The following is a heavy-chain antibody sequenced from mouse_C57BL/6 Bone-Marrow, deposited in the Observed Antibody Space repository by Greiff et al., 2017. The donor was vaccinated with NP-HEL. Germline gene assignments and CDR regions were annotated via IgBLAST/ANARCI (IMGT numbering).Heavy chain of an antibody. D-gene: IGHD1-1*01. V-gene: IGHV1-18*01. CDR3: ARNPLYGSSYDYAMDY. CDR2: INPNNGGT. Sequence: EVKLQESGPELVKPGASVKIPCKASGYTFTDYNMDWVKQSHGKSLEWIGDINPNNGGTIYNQKFKGKATLTVDKSSSTAYMELRSLTSEDTAVDYCARNPLYGSSYDYAMDYWGQGTSVTVSS. CDR1: GYTFTDYN. J-gene: IGHJ4*01.